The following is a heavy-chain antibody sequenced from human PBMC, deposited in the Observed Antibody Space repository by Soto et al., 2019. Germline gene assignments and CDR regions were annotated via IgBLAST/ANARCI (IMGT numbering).Heavy chain of an antibody. Sequence: DVYLVESGGGLVQPGGSLRLSCTASGFTLSSYSMNWVRQAPGKGPEWVSHISSNSDTVDYADSVKGRFTISRDNARNSLSLQMNSLRAEGTAVYYCARVGLKFLLGGEFFQVWGQGTLVTVSS. D-gene: IGHD3-16*01. J-gene: IGHJ1*01. CDR1: GFTLSSYS. CDR3: ARVGLKFLLGGEFFQV. CDR2: ISSNSDTV. V-gene: IGHV3-48*01.